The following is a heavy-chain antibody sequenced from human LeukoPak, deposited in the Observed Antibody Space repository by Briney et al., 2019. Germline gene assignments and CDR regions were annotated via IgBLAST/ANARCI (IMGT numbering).Heavy chain of an antibody. CDR3: AQTTGWPGFDF. J-gene: IGHJ4*02. CDR2: IYNGVNT. V-gene: IGHV4-4*08. D-gene: IGHD6-19*01. Sequence: SETLSLTCIVSGASTSSRYLSWIRQPPGRALEWIGHIYNGVNTKYNPSLTSRVNISVDTSKNQFPLKLTSLTAADTAIYYCAQTTGWPGFDFWGPGALVTVSS. CDR1: GASTSSRY.